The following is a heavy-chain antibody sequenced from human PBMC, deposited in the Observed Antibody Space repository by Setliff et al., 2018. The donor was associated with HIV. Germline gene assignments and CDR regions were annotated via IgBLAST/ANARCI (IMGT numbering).Heavy chain of an antibody. V-gene: IGHV3-66*01. CDR1: GLTVSSNY. J-gene: IGHJ4*02. CDR2: IYSGGSR. Sequence: LRLSCAASGLTVSSNYITWVRQAPGKGLEWVSVIYSGGSRYYADSVKGRFTISRDNSKNTLYLQMNSLRAEDTAVYYCARDLNYYDSSGSPYFDYWGQGTLVTV. CDR3: ARDLNYYDSSGSPYFDY. D-gene: IGHD3-22*01.